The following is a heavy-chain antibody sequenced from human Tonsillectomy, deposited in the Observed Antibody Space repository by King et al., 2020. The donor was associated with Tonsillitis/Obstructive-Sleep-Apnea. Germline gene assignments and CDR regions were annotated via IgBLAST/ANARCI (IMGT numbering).Heavy chain of an antibody. V-gene: IGHV3-33*01. Sequence: QLVQSGGGVVQPGRSLRLSCAASGFTFSSYGMHWVRQAPGKGLEWVAFIWYDGSNKFYADSVKGRFTISRDNSKNMLYLQMNSLRAEDTAVYYCARDGQSSSAWSSDYWGQGTLVTVSS. CDR2: IWYDGSNK. J-gene: IGHJ4*02. CDR3: ARDGQSSSAWSSDY. D-gene: IGHD6-19*01. CDR1: GFTFSSYG.